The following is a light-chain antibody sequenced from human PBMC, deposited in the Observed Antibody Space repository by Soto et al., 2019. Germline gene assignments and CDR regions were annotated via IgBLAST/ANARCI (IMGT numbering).Light chain of an antibody. J-gene: IGKJ1*01. V-gene: IGKV3D-7*01. CDR1: QSVSSSY. CDR3: QQYYSYPQT. CDR2: GAS. Sequence: PGKIVTLSCRASQSVSSSYLSWYQQKPGQAPRLLIYGASTRAASIPARFCGSGSGTDFTLTISSLQPEDFATYYCQQYYSYPQTFGQGTKVDI.